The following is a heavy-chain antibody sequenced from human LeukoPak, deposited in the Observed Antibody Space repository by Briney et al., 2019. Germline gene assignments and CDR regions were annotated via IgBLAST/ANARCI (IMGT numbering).Heavy chain of an antibody. CDR2: IYYSGST. D-gene: IGHD4-11*01. CDR3: ARGGLGGITAYSNYLFDY. V-gene: IGHV4-61*08. CDR1: GGSISSGGYY. Sequence: SETLSLTCTVSGGSISSGGYYWSWIRQHPGKGLEWIGYIYYSGSTNYNPSLKSRVTMSIDTSKNQFSLNLTSVIATDTAVYYCARGGLGGITAYSNYLFDYWGQGTLVTVSS. J-gene: IGHJ4*02.